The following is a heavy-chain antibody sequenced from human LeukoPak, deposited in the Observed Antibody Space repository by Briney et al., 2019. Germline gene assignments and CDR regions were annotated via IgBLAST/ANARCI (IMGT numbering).Heavy chain of an antibody. CDR2: INPDGSSS. J-gene: IGHJ4*02. CDR1: GFTLSNSW. CDR3: TRDIYVPGDY. Sequence: PGGSLRLSCAASGFTLSNSWMQWVRQAPGKGLVWVSRINPDGSSSGYADSVKGRFTISRDNAKNTLYVQMNSLRAEDTAVYYCTRDIYVPGDYWGQGTLVAVSS. D-gene: IGHD5/OR15-5a*01. V-gene: IGHV3-74*01.